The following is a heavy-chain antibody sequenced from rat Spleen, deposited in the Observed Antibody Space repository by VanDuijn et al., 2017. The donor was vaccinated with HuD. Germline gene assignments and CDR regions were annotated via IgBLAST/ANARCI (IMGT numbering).Heavy chain of an antibody. J-gene: IGHJ4*01. V-gene: IGHV5-22*01. Sequence: EVQLAESGGGLVQPGRSLKLSCAASGFTFRDYYMAWVRQSPKKGLEWVASISYEGSTTYYGDSVKGRFNISRDNAKSTLYLQVNSLRSEDTATYYCARPHYYYYIMDAWGQGASVTVSS. CDR3: ARPHYYYYIMDA. CDR2: ISYEGSTT. D-gene: IGHD1-1*01. CDR1: GFTFRDYY.